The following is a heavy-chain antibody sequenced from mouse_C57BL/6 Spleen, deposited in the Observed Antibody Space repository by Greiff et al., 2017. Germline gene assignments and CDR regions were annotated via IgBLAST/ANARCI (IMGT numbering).Heavy chain of an antibody. CDR3: SRQTRVGDYFDY. CDR2: ISNKDNGYTT. D-gene: IGHD1-1*01. CDR1: GFTFTDYY. J-gene: IGHJ2*01. Sequence: EVKLVESGGGLVQPGGSLSLSCAASGFTFTDYYMSWVRQTPGKALEWLGFISNKDNGYTTEYSASVKGRFTIARDNYQSYLYLQMKARRASDSATYDCSRQTRVGDYFDYWGQGTTLTVSS. V-gene: IGHV7-3*01.